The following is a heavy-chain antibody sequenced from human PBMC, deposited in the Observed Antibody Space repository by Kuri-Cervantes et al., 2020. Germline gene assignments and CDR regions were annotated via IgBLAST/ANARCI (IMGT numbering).Heavy chain of an antibody. J-gene: IGHJ4*02. Sequence: SVKVSCKASGYTFTSYDINWVRQATGQGLEWMGGIIPIFGTANYAQKFQGRVTITADESTSTAYMELSSLRSEDTAVYYCASRYYDSSPLAPFDYWGQGTLVTVSS. D-gene: IGHD3-22*01. CDR1: GYTFTSYD. CDR2: IIPIFGTA. V-gene: IGHV1-69*13. CDR3: ASRYYDSSPLAPFDY.